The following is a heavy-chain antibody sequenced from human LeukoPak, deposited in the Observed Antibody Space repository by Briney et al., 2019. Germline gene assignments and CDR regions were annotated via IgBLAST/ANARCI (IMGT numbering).Heavy chain of an antibody. V-gene: IGHV3-21*01. Sequence: GGSLRLSCAASGFTFSSYSMNWVRQAPGKGLEWVSSISSSSGYIYYADSVKGRFTISRDNAKNSLYLQMNSLRAEDTAVYYCARESITMVRGLDYWGQGTLVTVSS. CDR2: ISSSSGYI. CDR3: ARESITMVRGLDY. CDR1: GFTFSSYS. D-gene: IGHD3-10*01. J-gene: IGHJ4*02.